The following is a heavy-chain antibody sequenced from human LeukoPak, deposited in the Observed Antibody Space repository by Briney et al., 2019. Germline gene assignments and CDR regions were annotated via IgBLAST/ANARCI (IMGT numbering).Heavy chain of an antibody. CDR2: IYTSGST. CDR3: AGGTEYSSYDY. D-gene: IGHD6-6*01. Sequence: PSETLSLTCTVSGGSISSYYWSWIPQPPAKGLEWIGYIYTSGSTNYNPSLKSRVTISVDTSKNQFSLKLSSVTAADTAVYYCAGGTEYSSYDYWGQGTRVTVSS. J-gene: IGHJ4*02. CDR1: GGSISSYY. V-gene: IGHV4-4*09.